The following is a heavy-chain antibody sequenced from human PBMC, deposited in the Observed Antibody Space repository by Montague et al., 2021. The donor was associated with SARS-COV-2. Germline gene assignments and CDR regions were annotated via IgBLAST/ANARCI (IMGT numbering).Heavy chain of an antibody. CDR3: ATGFSGYSSSWFDKPLLEVEHAGPEFDY. D-gene: IGHD6-13*01. CDR1: GYSISSSNW. Sequence: SETLSLTCAVSGYSISSSNWWGWIRQPPGKGLEWIGYIYYSGSTYYNPSLKSRVTMSIDTSKNQFSLKLSSVTAVDTAVYHCATGFSGYSSSWFDKPLLEVEHAGPEFDYWGQGTLVTVSS. CDR2: IYYSGST. V-gene: IGHV4-28*01. J-gene: IGHJ4*02.